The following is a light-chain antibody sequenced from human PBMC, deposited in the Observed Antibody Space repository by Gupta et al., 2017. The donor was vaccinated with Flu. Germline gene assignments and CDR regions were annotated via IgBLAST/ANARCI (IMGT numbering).Light chain of an antibody. CDR2: EVS. CDR1: SSDVGGYNY. J-gene: IGLJ3*02. CDR3: SSYTSSSTLV. V-gene: IGLV2-14*01. Sequence: QSALTQPASVSVSPGQSITISCIGTSSDVGGYNYVSWYQQHPGKAPKLMIYEVSNRPSGVSSRFSGSKSGNTASLTISGLQAEDEADYYCSSYTSSSTLVFGGGTKLTVL.